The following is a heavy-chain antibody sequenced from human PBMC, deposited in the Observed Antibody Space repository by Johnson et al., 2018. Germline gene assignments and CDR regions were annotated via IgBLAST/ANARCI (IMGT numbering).Heavy chain of an antibody. CDR1: GGSISSGDYY. D-gene: IGHD3-16*01. CDR3: AREGIGGAFDI. CDR2: IYYSGST. J-gene: IGHJ3*02. Sequence: QVELQESGPGLVKPSQPLFLTCTVSGGSISSGDYYWNWIRQHPGKGLEWMGYIYYSGSTYYNPSLKRRVTISVDTSKNQFSLKLSSVTAADTAAYYCAREGIGGAFDIWGQGTMVTVSS. V-gene: IGHV4-31*03.